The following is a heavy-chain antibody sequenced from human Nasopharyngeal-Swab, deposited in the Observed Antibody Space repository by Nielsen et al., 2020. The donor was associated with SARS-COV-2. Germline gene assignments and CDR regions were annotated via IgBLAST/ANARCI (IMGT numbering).Heavy chain of an antibody. J-gene: IGHJ3*02. CDR3: ARSIAAAGKGDAFDI. D-gene: IGHD6-13*01. V-gene: IGHV1-24*01. CDR1: GYTLTELS. Sequence: ASVKVSCKVSGYTLTELSMHWVRQAPGKGLEWMGGFDPEDGETIYAQKFQGRVTMTRDTSISTAYMELSRLRSDDTAVYYCARSIAAAGKGDAFDIWGQGTMVTVSS. CDR2: FDPEDGET.